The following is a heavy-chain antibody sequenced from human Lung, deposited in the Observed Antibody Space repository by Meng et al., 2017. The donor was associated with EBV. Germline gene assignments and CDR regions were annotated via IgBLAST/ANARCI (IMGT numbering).Heavy chain of an antibody. D-gene: IGHD3-10*01. V-gene: IGHV4-31*03. Sequence: QVHLTDSGPGLVKPSQTLSLTCTVSVGSIRSKNYYWSWIRQHPGKGLEWIGYIYYSGSTYYNPSLKSRVTISVDTSKNQFSLNLTFVTAADTAVYYCATTTVRGVNWIDPWGQGTLVTVSS. CDR1: VGSIRSKNYY. J-gene: IGHJ5*02. CDR2: IYYSGST. CDR3: ATTTVRGVNWIDP.